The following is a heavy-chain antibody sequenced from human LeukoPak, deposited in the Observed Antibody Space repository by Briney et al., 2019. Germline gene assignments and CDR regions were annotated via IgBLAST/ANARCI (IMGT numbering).Heavy chain of an antibody. CDR3: ARGGFCSGADCRGSFDY. J-gene: IGHJ4*02. V-gene: IGHV3-74*01. Sequence: PGGALRLSCAASGFTFINYWMHWVRQAPGGGLVWVSHINNDGSTTTYADSVKGRFTISRDNAKNTLYLHVNSLRAEDTAVYYCARGGFCSGADCRGSFDYWGQGSLVTVSS. CDR2: INNDGSTT. CDR1: GFTFINYW. D-gene: IGHD2-15*01.